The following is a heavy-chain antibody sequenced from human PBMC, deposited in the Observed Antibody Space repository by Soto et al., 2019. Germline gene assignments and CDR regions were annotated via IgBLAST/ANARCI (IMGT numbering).Heavy chain of an antibody. CDR2: TYYKSKWYY. V-gene: IGHV6-1*01. D-gene: IGHD1-1*01. CDR1: GDSVSSNSAG. J-gene: IGHJ6*03. CDR3: ARGSWDDVSGHYYMDV. Sequence: SQTLSLTCDISGDSVSSNSAGWNWIRYTPSRSLEWLGRTYYKSKWYYTYAASVKSRITVSPDTSKNQFSLQLTSVTPEDTAVYYCARGSWDDVSGHYYMDVWDKGTSVTVS.